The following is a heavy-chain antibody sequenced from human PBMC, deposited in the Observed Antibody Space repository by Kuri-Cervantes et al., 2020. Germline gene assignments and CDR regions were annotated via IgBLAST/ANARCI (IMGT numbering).Heavy chain of an antibody. J-gene: IGHJ4*02. CDR1: GFAFSSYG. CDR3: ARSITIFGPTVDY. Sequence: GGSLRLSCAASGFAFSSYGMHWVRQAPGKGLEWVAVISYDGSNKYYADSVKGRFTISRDNSKSTLYLQMNSLRAEDTAVYYCARSITIFGPTVDYWGQGTLVTVSS. D-gene: IGHD3-3*01. CDR2: ISYDGSNK. V-gene: IGHV3-30*03.